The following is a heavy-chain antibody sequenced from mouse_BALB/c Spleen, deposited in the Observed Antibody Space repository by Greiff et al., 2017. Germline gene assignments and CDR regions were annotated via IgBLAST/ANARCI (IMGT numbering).Heavy chain of an antibody. V-gene: IGHV14-4*02. CDR3: NAGSSAAMDY. J-gene: IGHJ4*01. CDR2: IDPENGDT. CDR1: GFNIKDYY. D-gene: IGHD3-1*01. Sequence: EVQLVESGAELVRSGASVKLSCTASGFNIKDYYMHWVKQRPEQGLEWIGWIDPENGDTEYAPKFQGKATMTADTSSNTAYLQLSSLTSEDTAVYYCNAGSSAAMDYWGQGTSVTVSS.